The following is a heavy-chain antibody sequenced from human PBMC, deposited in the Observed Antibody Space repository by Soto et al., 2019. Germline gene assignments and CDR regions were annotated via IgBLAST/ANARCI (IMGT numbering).Heavy chain of an antibody. CDR3: ARVVPGAEAWFGP. D-gene: IGHD2-2*01. J-gene: IGHJ5*02. CDR2: ISLYSDGA. Sequence: QVQLVQTGGEVKRPGASVKVSCKTSGYTFSNYGITWVRQSPGQALEWLGWISLYSDGANYAQKFQGRVCMTTDTSTTTAYMELRSLRSDDTAVYYCARVVPGAEAWFGPWGQGTLVTVSS. V-gene: IGHV1-18*01. CDR1: GYTFSNYG.